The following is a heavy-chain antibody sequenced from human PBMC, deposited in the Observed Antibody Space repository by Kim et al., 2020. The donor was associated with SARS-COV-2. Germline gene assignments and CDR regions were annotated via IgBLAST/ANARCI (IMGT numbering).Heavy chain of an antibody. Sequence: GGSLRLSCAASGFTFDDYAMHWVRQAPGKGLEWVSGISWNSGSIGYADSVKGRFTISRDNAKNSLYLQMNSLRAEDTALYYCVKGSDNWNYLLPGFDPWGQGSLVTVSS. CDR2: ISWNSGSI. CDR3: VKGSDNWNYLLPGFDP. CDR1: GFTFDDYA. J-gene: IGHJ5*02. D-gene: IGHD1-7*01. V-gene: IGHV3-9*01.